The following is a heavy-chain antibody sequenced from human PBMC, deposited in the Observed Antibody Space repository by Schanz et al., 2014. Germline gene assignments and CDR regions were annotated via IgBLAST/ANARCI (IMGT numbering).Heavy chain of an antibody. J-gene: IGHJ5*02. V-gene: IGHV1-46*01. D-gene: IGHD2-2*01. Sequence: QVQLVQSGAEVKKPGASVKVSCKASGYTFTSDSMHWVRQAPGQGLEWMGMINPSGGSTNNAQKFQGRLTMTRDTSTSTVYMELRSLRSDDTAVYYCARDRRRYCSTASCLHDNWFDPWGQGTLVIVSS. CDR3: ARDRRRYCSTASCLHDNWFDP. CDR2: INPSGGST. CDR1: GYTFTSDS.